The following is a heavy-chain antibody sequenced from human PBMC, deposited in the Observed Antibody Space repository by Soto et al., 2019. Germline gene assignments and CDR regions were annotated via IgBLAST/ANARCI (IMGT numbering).Heavy chain of an antibody. CDR2: INSDGSST. Sequence: AWGSLRLSWTAARVTCNTYGRNWVRQAPGKGLVWVSRINSDGSSTSYADSVKGRFTISRDNAKNTLYLQINSLRAEDTAVYYCARGAHSSGYYYVDYWGQGPLVTVSS. CDR1: RVTCNTYG. V-gene: IGHV3-74*01. D-gene: IGHD3-22*01. J-gene: IGHJ4*02. CDR3: ARGAHSSGYYYVDY.